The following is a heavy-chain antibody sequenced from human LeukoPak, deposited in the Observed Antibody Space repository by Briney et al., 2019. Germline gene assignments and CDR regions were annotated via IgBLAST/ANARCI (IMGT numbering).Heavy chain of an antibody. J-gene: IGHJ4*02. CDR3: AKVQPTDPDYYYYDSSGYYFPFDY. D-gene: IGHD3-22*01. Sequence: GGSLRLSCAASGFTVSSNYMSWVRQAPGKGLEWVSVIYSGGYTYYADSVKGRFTISRDNSKNTLYLQMNSLRAEDTAVYYCAKVQPTDPDYYYYDSSGYYFPFDYWGQGTLVTVSS. V-gene: IGHV3-53*01. CDR1: GFTVSSNY. CDR2: IYSGGYT.